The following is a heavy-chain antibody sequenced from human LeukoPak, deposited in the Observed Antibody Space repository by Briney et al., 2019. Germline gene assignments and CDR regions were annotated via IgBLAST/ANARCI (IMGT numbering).Heavy chain of an antibody. V-gene: IGHV4-34*01. CDR3: ARAHAGTSSQRWFDP. D-gene: IGHD2-2*01. CDR1: VGSFSGDY. CDR2: INHSGST. J-gene: IGHJ5*02. Sequence: SETLSLTCAVYVGSFSGDYWSWIRQPPGKGLEWIGEINHSGSTNYNPSLKSRVTISVDTSKNQFSLKLSSVTAADTAVYYCARAHAGTSSQRWFDPWGQGTLVTVSS.